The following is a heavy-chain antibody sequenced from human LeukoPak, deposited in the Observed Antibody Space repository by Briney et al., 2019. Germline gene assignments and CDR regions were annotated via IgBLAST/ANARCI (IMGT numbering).Heavy chain of an antibody. CDR2: IYYSGST. V-gene: IGHV4-39*07. CDR1: GGSISSSSYY. J-gene: IGHJ5*02. CDR3: ARDDKAVAATGWFDP. D-gene: IGHD6-19*01. Sequence: PSEALCLTCTVSGGSISSSSYYWGWIRQPPGEWLEWVGSIYYSGSTYYNSSLKSRVTISVDTSKNQFSLKLSSVTAADTAVYYCARDDKAVAATGWFDPWGQGTLVTVSS.